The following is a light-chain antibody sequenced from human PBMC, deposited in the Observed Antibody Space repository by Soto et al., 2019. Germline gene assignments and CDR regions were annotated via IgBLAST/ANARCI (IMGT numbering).Light chain of an antibody. CDR1: QGIGNY. CDR2: AAS. CDR3: QKYNSAPRT. J-gene: IGKJ1*01. V-gene: IGKV1-27*01. Sequence: DIQMTQSPSSLSASLGDRVTITCRASQGIGNYLAWYQLQPGKVPKLLIYAASTLQSGVPSRCSGSGSGTDFTLTISSLQPEDVATYFCQKYNSAPRTFGQGTKVEI.